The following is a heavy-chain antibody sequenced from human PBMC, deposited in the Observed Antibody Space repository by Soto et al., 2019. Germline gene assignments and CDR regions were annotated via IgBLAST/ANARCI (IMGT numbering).Heavy chain of an antibody. D-gene: IGHD1-20*01. CDR1: GDSVSSNSAA. CDR2: TYYRSKWYN. V-gene: IGHV6-1*01. CDR3: ARDGLTGNYYYYYGMDV. Sequence: SQTLSLTCVISGDSVSSNSAAWNWIRQSPSRGLEWLGRTYYRSKWYNDYAVSVKSRITINPDTSKNQFSLQLNSVTPEDTAVYYCARDGLTGNYYYYYGMDVWGQGPTVTVSS. J-gene: IGHJ6*02.